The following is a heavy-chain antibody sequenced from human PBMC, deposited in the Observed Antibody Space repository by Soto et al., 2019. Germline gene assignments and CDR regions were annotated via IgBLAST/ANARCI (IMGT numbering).Heavy chain of an antibody. J-gene: IGHJ6*03. D-gene: IGHD5-12*01. Sequence: GGSLRLSCAASGFTFSSYSMNWVRQAPGKGLEWVSSISSSSSYIYYADSVKGRFTISRDNSKNSLYLQMNSLRAEDTAVYYCARNNVYDSHYYYYYMDVWGKGTTVTVSS. CDR1: GFTFSSYS. CDR2: ISSSSSYI. V-gene: IGHV3-21*04. CDR3: ARNNVYDSHYYYYYMDV.